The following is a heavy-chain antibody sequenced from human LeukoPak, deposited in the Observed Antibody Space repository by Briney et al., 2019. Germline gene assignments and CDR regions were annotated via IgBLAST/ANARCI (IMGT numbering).Heavy chain of an antibody. D-gene: IGHD1-1*01. J-gene: IGHJ4*02. CDR1: GFSFTDAW. V-gene: IGHV3-15*01. CDR2: IKSKADSGTR. CDR3: SAGTGRSDFDY. Sequence: GGSLRLSCAASGFSFTDAWMNWVRQVPGKGVGWVGRIKSKADSGTRDFAAPVKARFSISRDDSKKTFYLQMNGLKTEDTAVYYCSAGTGRSDFDYWGQGTLVTVSS.